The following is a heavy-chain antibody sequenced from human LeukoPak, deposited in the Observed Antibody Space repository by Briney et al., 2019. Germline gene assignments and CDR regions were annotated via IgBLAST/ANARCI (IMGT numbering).Heavy chain of an antibody. CDR2: IYPGDSDT. CDR1: GYSFTNYW. J-gene: IGHJ4*02. Sequence: GESLKISRNGSGYSFTNYWIGWVRQTPGKGLEWMGIIYPGDSDTLYRPSFQGQVTISADKPITTAYLQWSSLKASDTATYYCARHGGLLEAGGYWGRGTLVAVSS. D-gene: IGHD6-13*01. V-gene: IGHV5-51*01. CDR3: ARHGGLLEAGGY.